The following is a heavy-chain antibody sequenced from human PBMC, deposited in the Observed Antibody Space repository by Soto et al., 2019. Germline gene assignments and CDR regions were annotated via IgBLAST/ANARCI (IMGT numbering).Heavy chain of an antibody. CDR3: ARTVHSGSSAFDI. J-gene: IGHJ3*02. Sequence: GASVKVSCKASGYTFTYRYLHWVRQAPGQALEWMGWITPFNGNTNYAQKFQDRVTITRDRSMSTAYMELSSLRSEDTAMYYCARTVHSGSSAFDIWGQGTMVTVSS. V-gene: IGHV1-45*02. CDR1: GYTFTYRY. CDR2: ITPFNGNT. D-gene: IGHD1-26*01.